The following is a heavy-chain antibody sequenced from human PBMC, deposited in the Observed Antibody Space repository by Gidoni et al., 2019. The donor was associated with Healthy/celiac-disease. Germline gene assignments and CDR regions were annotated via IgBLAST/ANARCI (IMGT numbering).Heavy chain of an antibody. J-gene: IGHJ4*02. CDR2: INHSGST. Sequence: QVQLQQWGAGLLTPSETLSLTCAVYGGSFSGYYWSWIRQPPGKGLEWIGEINHSGSTNYNPSLKSRVTISVDTSKNQFSLKLSSVTAADTAVYYCARGRYCSGGSCYSRRAYFDYWGQGTLVTVSS. CDR3: ARGRYCSGGSCYSRRAYFDY. D-gene: IGHD2-15*01. V-gene: IGHV4-34*01. CDR1: GGSFSGYY.